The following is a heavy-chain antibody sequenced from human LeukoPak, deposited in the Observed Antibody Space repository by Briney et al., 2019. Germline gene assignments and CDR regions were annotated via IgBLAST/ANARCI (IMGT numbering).Heavy chain of an antibody. CDR2: ISYDGSNK. V-gene: IGHV3-30*18. Sequence: GGSLRLSCAASGFTFSSYGMHWVRQAPGKGLEWVAVISYDGSNKYYADSVKGRFTISRDNSKNTVYLQMNSLRAEDTAVYYCAKGFRGEGYWGQGTLVTVSS. CDR3: AKGFRGEGY. J-gene: IGHJ4*02. CDR1: GFTFSSYG. D-gene: IGHD3-16*01.